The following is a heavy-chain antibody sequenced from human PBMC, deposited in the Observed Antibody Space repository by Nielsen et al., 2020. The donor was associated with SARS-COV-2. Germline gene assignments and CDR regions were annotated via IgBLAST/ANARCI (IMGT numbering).Heavy chain of an antibody. CDR1: GFTFTSYA. CDR2: INAGNGNT. Sequence: GESLKISCAASGFTFTSYAMHWVRQAPGQRLEWMGWINAGNGNTKYSQKFQGRVTITRDTSASTAYMELSSLRSEDTAVYYCARDRSNVGSGSYSNFDYWGQGTLVTVSS. V-gene: IGHV1-3*01. J-gene: IGHJ4*02. CDR3: ARDRSNVGSGSYSNFDY. D-gene: IGHD1-26*01.